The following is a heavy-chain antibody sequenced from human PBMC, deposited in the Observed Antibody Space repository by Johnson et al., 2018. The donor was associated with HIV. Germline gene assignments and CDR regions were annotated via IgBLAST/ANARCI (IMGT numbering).Heavy chain of an antibody. CDR3: AKDRTGAYSGSYYVIGDAFDI. CDR1: GFTFSSYW. CDR2: IKQDGSEK. D-gene: IGHD1-26*01. Sequence: EVQLVESGGGLVQPGGSLRLSCAASGFTFSSYWMSWVRQAPGKGLEWVANIKQDGSEKSYVDSVKGRFTISRDNSKNTLYLQMNSLRAEDTAVYYCAKDRTGAYSGSYYVIGDAFDIWGQGTMVTVSS. V-gene: IGHV3-7*03. J-gene: IGHJ3*02.